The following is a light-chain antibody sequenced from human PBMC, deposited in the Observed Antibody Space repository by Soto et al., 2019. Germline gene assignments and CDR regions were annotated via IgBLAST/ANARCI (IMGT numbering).Light chain of an antibody. J-gene: IGKJ2*01. CDR3: QQYDGSTMYT. CDR1: QAVSTNF. Sequence: IVLTQSPGTLSLSPGERATLSCRASQAVSTNFLAWYQQKPGQPPRLLIYGASRRAAGIPDRFSGSGSGTDFTLTISRLEPEDFAVYSCQQYDGSTMYTFGQGTKLEIK. V-gene: IGKV3-20*01. CDR2: GAS.